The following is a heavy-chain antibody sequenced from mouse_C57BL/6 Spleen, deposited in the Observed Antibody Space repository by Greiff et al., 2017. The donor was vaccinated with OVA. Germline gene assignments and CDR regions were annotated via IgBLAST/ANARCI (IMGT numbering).Heavy chain of an antibody. CDR1: GYTFTSYW. Sequence: QVHVKQPGTELVKPGASVKLSCKASGYTFTSYWMHWVKQRPGPGLEWIGNINPSNGGTNYNEKFKSKATLTVDKSSSTAYMQLSSLTSEDSAVYYCARHDYDGGGFDYWGQGTTRTVSS. CDR3: ARHDYDGGGFDY. D-gene: IGHD2-4*01. J-gene: IGHJ2*01. CDR2: INPSNGGT. V-gene: IGHV1-53*01.